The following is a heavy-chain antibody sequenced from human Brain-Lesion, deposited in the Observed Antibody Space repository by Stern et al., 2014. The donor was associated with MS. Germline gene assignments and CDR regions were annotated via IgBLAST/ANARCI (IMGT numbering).Heavy chain of an antibody. CDR1: GFSLSTSGAG. CDR3: AHLFSDASSSWFDP. V-gene: IGHV2-5*02. CDR2: IYWADEQ. J-gene: IGHJ5*02. D-gene: IGHD6-6*01. Sequence: ESGPTLVKPTQTLTLTCTFSGFSLSTSGAGVTWMRQRPGKALEGLAVIYWADEQYYSPVQSTRLPIRRDTPKITSIPTMTSMDPVDTATYYCAHLFSDASSSWFDPWGQGTLVTVSS.